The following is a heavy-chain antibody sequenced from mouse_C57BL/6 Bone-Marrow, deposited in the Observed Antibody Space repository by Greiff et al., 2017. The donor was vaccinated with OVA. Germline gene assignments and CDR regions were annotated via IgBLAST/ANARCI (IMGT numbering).Heavy chain of an antibody. D-gene: IGHD2-4*01. CDR3: AEGNDYDEYYFDY. CDR1: GYTFTSYW. Sequence: VQLQQPGPELVKPGASVKLSCKASGYTFTSYWMHWVKQRPGQGLEWIGNINPSNGGTNYNEKFKRKATLTVDKSSSTAYMQLSSLTSEDSAVYYCAEGNDYDEYYFDYWGQGTTLTVSS. CDR2: INPSNGGT. V-gene: IGHV1-53*01. J-gene: IGHJ2*01.